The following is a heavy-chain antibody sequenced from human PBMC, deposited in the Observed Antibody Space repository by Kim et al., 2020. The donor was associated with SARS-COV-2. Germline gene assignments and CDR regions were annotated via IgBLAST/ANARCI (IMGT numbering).Heavy chain of an antibody. D-gene: IGHD6-13*01. CDR1: GFTFSSYC. Sequence: GGSLRLSCAASGFTFSSYCMSWVRQAPGKGLEWVANIKQDGSEKYYVDSVKGRFTISRDNAKNSLYLQMNSLRAEDTAVYYCARHQYSSSWYRYYYYGMDVWGQGTTVTVSS. V-gene: IGHV3-7*01. CDR3: ARHQYSSSWYRYYYYGMDV. CDR2: IKQDGSEK. J-gene: IGHJ6*02.